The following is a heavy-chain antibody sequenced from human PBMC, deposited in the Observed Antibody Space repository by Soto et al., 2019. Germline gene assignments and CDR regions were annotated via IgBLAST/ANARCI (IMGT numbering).Heavy chain of an antibody. CDR1: GGSVSSGSYY. D-gene: IGHD2-8*01. CDR2: IYYSGST. Sequence: SETLSLTCTVCGGSVSSGSYYWSWIRQPPGKGLEWIGYIYYSGSTNYNPSLKSRVTISVDTSKNQFSLKLSSVTAADTAVYYCARDRVTGWYYFDYWGQGTLVTVSS. J-gene: IGHJ4*02. V-gene: IGHV4-61*01. CDR3: ARDRVTGWYYFDY.